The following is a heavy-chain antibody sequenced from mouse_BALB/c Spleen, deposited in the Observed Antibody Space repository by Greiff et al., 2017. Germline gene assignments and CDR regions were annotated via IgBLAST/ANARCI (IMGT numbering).Heavy chain of an antibody. CDR2: IWSGGST. J-gene: IGHJ4*01. CDR3: ARRGYGSSYAMDY. V-gene: IGHV2-2*02. CDR1: GFSLTSYG. D-gene: IGHD1-1*01. Sequence: VQRVESGPGLVQPSQSLSITCTVSGFSLTSYGVHWVRQSPGKGLEWLGVIWSGGSTDYNAAFISRLSISKDNSKSQVFFKMNSLQANDTAIYYCARRGYGSSYAMDYWGQGTSVTVSS.